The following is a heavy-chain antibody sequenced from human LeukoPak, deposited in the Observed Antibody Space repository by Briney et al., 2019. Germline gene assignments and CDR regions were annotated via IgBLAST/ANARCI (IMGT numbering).Heavy chain of an antibody. V-gene: IGHV1-2*02. D-gene: IGHD3-22*01. CDR2: INPNSGGT. Sequence: ASVKVSCKASGYTFTGYYMHWVRQAPGQGLEWMGWINPNSGGTNYAQKFQGRVTTTRDTSINTAYMELSRLRSDDTAVYYCASGHTDYYDSSGYYYEGPFDYWGQGTLVTVSS. CDR1: GYTFTGYY. CDR3: ASGHTDYYDSSGYYYEGPFDY. J-gene: IGHJ4*02.